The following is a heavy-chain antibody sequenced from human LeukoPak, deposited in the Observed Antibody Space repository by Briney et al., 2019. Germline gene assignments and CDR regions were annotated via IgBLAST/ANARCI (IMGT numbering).Heavy chain of an antibody. CDR2: ISYDAINK. CDR3: ARGAYHSYYMDV. CDR1: GFTFSSSA. Sequence: GGSLRLSCAASGFTFSSSAMHWVRQVPGKGLEWVAVISYDAINKYYADSVKGRFTISRDNSRNTLYLQMNSLRAEDTAVYYCARGAYHSYYMDVWGKGTTVTVSS. V-gene: IGHV3-30-3*01. J-gene: IGHJ6*03.